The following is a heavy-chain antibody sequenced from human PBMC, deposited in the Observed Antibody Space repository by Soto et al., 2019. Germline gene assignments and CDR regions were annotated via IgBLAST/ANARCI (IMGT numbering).Heavy chain of an antibody. CDR1: GGSVTGFY. CDR3: ARQEEMATIFY. D-gene: IGHD5-12*01. CDR2: IFHSGSS. J-gene: IGHJ4*02. V-gene: IGHV4-59*08. Sequence: PSETLSLTCTVSGGSVTGFYWSWIRQPPGKGLEWIGYIFHSGSSNYNPSLKSRVTISVDTSKSQISLKLSSVTAADTAVYYCARQEEMATIFYWGQGTLVTVSS.